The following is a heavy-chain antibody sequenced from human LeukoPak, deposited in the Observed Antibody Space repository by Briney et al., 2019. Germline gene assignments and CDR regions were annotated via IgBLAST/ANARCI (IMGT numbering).Heavy chain of an antibody. CDR3: ATRNMLLRYFDWSDAFDI. V-gene: IGHV1-24*01. CDR2: FDPEDGET. D-gene: IGHD3-9*01. CDR1: GYTLTELS. Sequence: GASVKVSCKVSGYTLTELSMHWVRQAPGKGLEWMGGFDPEDGETIYAQKFQGRVTMTEDTSTDTAYMELSSLRSEDTAVYYCATRNMLLRYFDWSDAFDIWGQGTMVTVSS. J-gene: IGHJ3*02.